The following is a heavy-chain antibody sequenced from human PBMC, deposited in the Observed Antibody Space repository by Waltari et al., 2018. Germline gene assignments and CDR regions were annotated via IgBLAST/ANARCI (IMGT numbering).Heavy chain of an antibody. D-gene: IGHD3-16*01. CDR1: GFTFSSYS. CDR2: ISSSSSYI. V-gene: IGHV3-21*01. Sequence: EVQLVESGGGLVKPGGSLRLSCAASGFTFSSYSMNWVRQAPGKGLEWVSSISSSSSYIYYADSVKGRFTISRDNAKNSLYLQMNSLRAEDTAVYYCAREGELGDWFDPWGQGTLVTVSS. CDR3: AREGELGDWFDP. J-gene: IGHJ5*02.